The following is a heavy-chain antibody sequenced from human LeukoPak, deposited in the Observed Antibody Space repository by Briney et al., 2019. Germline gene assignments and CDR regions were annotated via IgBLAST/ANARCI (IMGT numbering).Heavy chain of an antibody. D-gene: IGHD3-22*01. CDR2: IYYSGST. CDR1: GGSISSSSYY. V-gene: IGHV4-39*02. Sequence: SETLSLTCTVSGGSISSSSYYWGWIRQPPGKGLEWIGSIYYSGSTYYNPSLKSRVTISVDTSKNQFSLKLSSVTAADTAVYYCARDVAGSHYYDSSGSKPGWYFDLWGRGTLVTVSS. CDR3: ARDVAGSHYYDSSGSKPGWYFDL. J-gene: IGHJ2*01.